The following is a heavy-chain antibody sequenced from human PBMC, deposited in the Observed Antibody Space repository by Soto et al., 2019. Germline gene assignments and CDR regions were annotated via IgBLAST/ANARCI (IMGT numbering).Heavy chain of an antibody. CDR3: AGGPFLEGVLSARVYYFGY. J-gene: IGHJ4*02. V-gene: IGHV4-34*01. CDR2: INHSGST. CDR1: GGSFSGYY. D-gene: IGHD3-3*01. Sequence: PSETLSLTCAVYGGSFSGYYWSWIRQPPGKGLEWIGEINHSGSTNYNPSLKSRVTISVDTSKNQFSLKLNSVTAAATAVYSCAGGPFLEGVLSARVYYFGYWGQGTLVTVSS.